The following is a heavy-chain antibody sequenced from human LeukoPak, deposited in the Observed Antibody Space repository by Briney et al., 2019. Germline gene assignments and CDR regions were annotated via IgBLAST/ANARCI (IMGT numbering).Heavy chain of an antibody. V-gene: IGHV1-2*02. J-gene: IGHJ4*02. CDR2: INPNSGGT. CDR3: ARDPIGYSYGYSFDY. Sequence: INPNSGGTNYAQKFQGRVTMTRDTSISTAYMELGGLRSDDTAVYYCARDPIGYSYGYSFDYWGQGTLVTVSS. D-gene: IGHD5-18*01.